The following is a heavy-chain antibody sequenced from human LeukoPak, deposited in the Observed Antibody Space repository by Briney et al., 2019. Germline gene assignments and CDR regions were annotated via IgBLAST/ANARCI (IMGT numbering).Heavy chain of an antibody. J-gene: IGHJ4*02. V-gene: IGHV4-59*01. CDR2: VSYSGST. Sequence: SETLSLTCTVSGGSISGYYWSWIRQPPGKGLEWIAYVSYSGSTDYNPSLKGRVTVSVDTSKNQFPLNLNSVTAADTAVYYCARLFHPSFSGNYPFDYWGQGTLVTVSS. CDR3: ARLFHPSFSGNYPFDY. CDR1: GGSISGYY. D-gene: IGHD1-26*01.